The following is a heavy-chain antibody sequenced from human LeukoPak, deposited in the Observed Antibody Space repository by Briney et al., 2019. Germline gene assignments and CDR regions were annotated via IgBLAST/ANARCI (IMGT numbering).Heavy chain of an antibody. Sequence: SETLSLTCTVSGGSISSSSYYWGWIRQPPGKGLGWIGSIYYSGSTYYNPSLKSRVTISVDTSKNQFSLKLSSVTAADTAVYYCARDLGPYDSSGYDYWGQGTPVTVSS. V-gene: IGHV4-39*07. J-gene: IGHJ4*02. CDR1: GGSISSSSYY. CDR2: IYYSGST. CDR3: ARDLGPYDSSGYDY. D-gene: IGHD3-22*01.